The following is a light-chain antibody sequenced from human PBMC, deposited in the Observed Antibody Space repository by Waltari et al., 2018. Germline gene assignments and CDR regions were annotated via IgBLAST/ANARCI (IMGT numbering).Light chain of an antibody. Sequence: SYELTQPPSVSVSPGQTASITCSGDNLGAKYACWYQQKPGQSPVLVIYQDNNRPSGIPGRFSGSNSGNTATLTIRGTQAMDEADYYCQAWDSSTAIFGGGTKLTVL. CDR1: NLGAKY. CDR3: QAWDSSTAI. CDR2: QDN. V-gene: IGLV3-1*01. J-gene: IGLJ2*01.